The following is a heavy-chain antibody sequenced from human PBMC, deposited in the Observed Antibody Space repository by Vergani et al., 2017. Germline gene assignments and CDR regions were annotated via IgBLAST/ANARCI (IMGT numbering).Heavy chain of an antibody. CDR3: ARGFVVVPAAMAY. J-gene: IGHJ4*02. D-gene: IGHD2-2*01. Sequence: QVQLVQSGAEVKKPGASVKVSCKASGYSFTGYYMHWVRQAPAQGLEWLGWINPNSGGTNYAQKFQGRVTMTRDTSISTAYMELSRLRSDDTAVYYCARGFVVVPAAMAYWGQGTLVTVSS. CDR2: INPNSGGT. CDR1: GYSFTGYY. V-gene: IGHV1-2*02.